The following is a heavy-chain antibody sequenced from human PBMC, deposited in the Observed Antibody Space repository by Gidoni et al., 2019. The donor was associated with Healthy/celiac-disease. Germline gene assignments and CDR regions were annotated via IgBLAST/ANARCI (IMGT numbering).Heavy chain of an antibody. CDR2: IKPISGGT. V-gene: IGHV1-2*02. D-gene: IGHD6-13*01. Sequence: QVQLVQSGAAVKQPGASVKVCCKSAGYTFTGYYRHWVRQAPGQGLEWMGWIKPISGGTNYAQKFQGRVTMTMDTSSSTAYMELSRLRSDYTAVYYCASDGASNWFSSIWSNPPDYWGQGTLVTVSS. CDR3: ASDGASNWFSSIWSNPPDY. J-gene: IGHJ4*02. CDR1: GYTFTGYY.